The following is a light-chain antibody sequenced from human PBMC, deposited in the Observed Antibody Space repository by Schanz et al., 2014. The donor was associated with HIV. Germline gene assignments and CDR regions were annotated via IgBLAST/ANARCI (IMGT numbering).Light chain of an antibody. CDR1: SSDVGGYNY. V-gene: IGLV2-14*03. CDR2: DGS. J-gene: IGLJ3*02. CDR3: CSYAGSSTVV. Sequence: QSALTQPASVSGSPGQSISISCTGTSSDVGGYNYVSWYQQHPGKAPKLMIYDGSSRPSGVSNRFSGSKSDNTASLTISGLQPEDEADYYCCSYAGSSTVVFGGGTKLTVL.